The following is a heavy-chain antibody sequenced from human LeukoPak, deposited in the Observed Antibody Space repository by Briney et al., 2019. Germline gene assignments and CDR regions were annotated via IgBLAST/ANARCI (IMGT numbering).Heavy chain of an antibody. CDR1: GYSIGSGYY. J-gene: IGHJ3*02. Sequence: SETLSLTCAVSGYSIGSGYYWGWIRQPPGKGLEWIVSIYHSGSTYYNPSLKSRVTISVDTSKNQFSLKLSSVTAADTAVYYCARKIITMIVVADDAFDIWGQGTMVTVSS. D-gene: IGHD3-22*01. V-gene: IGHV4-38-2*01. CDR2: IYHSGST. CDR3: ARKIITMIVVADDAFDI.